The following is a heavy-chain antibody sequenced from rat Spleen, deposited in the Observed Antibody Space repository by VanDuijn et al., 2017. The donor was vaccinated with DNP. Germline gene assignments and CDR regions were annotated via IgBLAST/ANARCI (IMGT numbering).Heavy chain of an antibody. J-gene: IGHJ2*01. V-gene: IGHV5-7*01. Sequence: EVQLVESGGGLVQPGRSLKLSCAASGFTFSDYNMAWVRQAPKKGLEWVATISYDGSSTYYRDSVKGRFTISRDNAKSTLYLQMDSLRSEDTATYYCARHRGEDTTFDYWGQGVMVTVSS. D-gene: IGHD1-6*01. CDR2: ISYDGSST. CDR1: GFTFSDYN. CDR3: ARHRGEDTTFDY.